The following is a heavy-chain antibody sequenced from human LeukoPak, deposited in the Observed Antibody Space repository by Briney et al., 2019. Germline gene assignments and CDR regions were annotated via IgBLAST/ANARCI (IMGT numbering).Heavy chain of an antibody. Sequence: GESLRISCKGSGYSFTSYWISWVRQMPGKGLEWMGRIDPSDSYTNYSSSFQGHVTISADKSISTAYLQWSSLKASDTAMYYCARDLGYYGSGSSRFDPWGQGTLVTVSS. CDR1: GYSFTSYW. D-gene: IGHD3-10*01. V-gene: IGHV5-10-1*01. CDR3: ARDLGYYGSGSSRFDP. J-gene: IGHJ5*02. CDR2: IDPSDSYT.